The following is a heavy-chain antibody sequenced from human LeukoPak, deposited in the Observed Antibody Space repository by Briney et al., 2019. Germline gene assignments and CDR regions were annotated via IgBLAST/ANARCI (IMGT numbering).Heavy chain of an antibody. Sequence: GASVKVSCKASGYTFTGYYMHWVRQAPGQGLEWMGWINPNSGGTNYAQKFQGRVTMTRDTSISTAYMELSRLRSDDTAVYYCARDLLSYCSGGSCYSEGYWGQGTLVTVSS. D-gene: IGHD2-15*01. CDR1: GYTFTGYY. V-gene: IGHV1-2*02. CDR2: INPNSGGT. CDR3: ARDLLSYCSGGSCYSEGY. J-gene: IGHJ4*02.